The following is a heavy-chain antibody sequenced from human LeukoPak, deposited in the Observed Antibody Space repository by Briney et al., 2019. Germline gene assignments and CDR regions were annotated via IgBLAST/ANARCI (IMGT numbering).Heavy chain of an antibody. Sequence: GSLRLSCAASGFTFSSYEMNWVRQAPGKGLEWVSYISSSGSTIYYADSLKGRFTISRDNAKNSLYLQMNSLRAEDTAVYYCARDDVPGGIDYWGQGTLVTVSS. V-gene: IGHV3-48*03. CDR2: ISSSGSTI. CDR1: GFTFSSYE. J-gene: IGHJ4*02. D-gene: IGHD3-16*01. CDR3: ARDDVPGGIDY.